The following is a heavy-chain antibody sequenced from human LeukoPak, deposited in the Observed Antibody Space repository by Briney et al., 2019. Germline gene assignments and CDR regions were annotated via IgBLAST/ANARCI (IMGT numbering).Heavy chain of an antibody. D-gene: IGHD6-25*01. Sequence: ASVKVSCKASGYTFTNYDITWVRQAPGQRLEWMGWISAYSGNSNYAQKLQDRVTLTTDTSTSTAYMELRNLRSDDTAVYYCARDSQAVQFFAYWGQGALVTVSS. V-gene: IGHV1-18*01. CDR1: GYTFTNYD. J-gene: IGHJ4*02. CDR3: ARDSQAVQFFAY. CDR2: ISAYSGNS.